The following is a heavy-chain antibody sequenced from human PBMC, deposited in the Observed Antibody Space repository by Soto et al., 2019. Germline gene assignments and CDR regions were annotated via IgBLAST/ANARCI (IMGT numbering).Heavy chain of an antibody. CDR3: ARDTPKGDYGGNSAAFDI. J-gene: IGHJ3*02. CDR2: INPSGGST. V-gene: IGHV1-46*01. Sequence: ASVKVSCKASGYTFTSYYMHWVRQAPGQGLEWMGIINPSGGSTSYAQKFQGRVTMTRDTSTSTVYMELSSLRSEDTAVYYCARDTPKGDYGGNSAAFDILGQGTMVTVSS. CDR1: GYTFTSYY. D-gene: IGHD4-17*01.